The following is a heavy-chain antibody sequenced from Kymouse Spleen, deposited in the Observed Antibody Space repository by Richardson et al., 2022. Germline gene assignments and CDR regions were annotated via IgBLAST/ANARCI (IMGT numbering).Heavy chain of an antibody. Sequence: EVQLVESGGGLVQPGGSLKLSCAASGFTFSGSAMHWVRQASGKGLEWVGRIRSKANSYATAYAASVKGRFTISRDDSKNTAYLQMNSLKTEDTAVYYCTRPYSSSWYLDWFDPWGQGTLVTVSS. CDR1: GFTFSGSA. CDR2: IRSKANSYAT. CDR3: TRPYSSSWYLDWFDP. J-gene: IGHJ5*02. V-gene: IGHV3-73*02. D-gene: IGHD6-13*01.